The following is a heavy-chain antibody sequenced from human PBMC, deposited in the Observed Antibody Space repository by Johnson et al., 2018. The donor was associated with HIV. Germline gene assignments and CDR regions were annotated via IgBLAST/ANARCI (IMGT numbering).Heavy chain of an antibody. CDR2: ISYDGSNK. Sequence: QMQLVESGGGVVQPGRSLRLSCAASGFTFSSYAMHWVRQAPGKGLEWVAVISYDGSNKYYADSVKGRFTISRDNSKNTLYLQMNSLRAEDTAVYYCARDRAVPDDGYNDYAVDIWGQGTMVTVSS. CDR1: GFTFSSYA. V-gene: IGHV3-30*14. J-gene: IGHJ3*02. D-gene: IGHD5-24*01. CDR3: ARDRAVPDDGYNDYAVDI.